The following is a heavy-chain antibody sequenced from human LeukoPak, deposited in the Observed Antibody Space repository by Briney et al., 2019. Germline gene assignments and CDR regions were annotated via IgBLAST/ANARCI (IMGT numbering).Heavy chain of an antibody. D-gene: IGHD3-9*01. Sequence: GGSLRLSCAASGFTFSSYAMHWVRQAPGKGLEWVAVISYDGSNKYYADSVKGRFTISRDNSKNTLYLQMNSLRAEDTAVYYCAREQHDILTGYLTRIIDYWGQGTLVTVSS. CDR2: ISYDGSNK. CDR1: GFTFSSYA. J-gene: IGHJ4*02. CDR3: AREQHDILTGYLTRIIDY. V-gene: IGHV3-30-3*01.